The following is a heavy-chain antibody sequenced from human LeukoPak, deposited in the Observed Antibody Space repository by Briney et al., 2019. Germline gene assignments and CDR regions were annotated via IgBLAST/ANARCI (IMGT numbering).Heavy chain of an antibody. CDR1: GFTFSSYA. CDR2: ISYDGSNK. J-gene: IGHJ4*02. Sequence: GRSLRLSCAASGFTFSSYAMHWVRQAPGKGLEWVAVISYDGSNKYYADSVKGRFTISRDNSKNTLYLQMNSLRAEDTAVYYCAKEIAALDYWGQGTLVTVSS. D-gene: IGHD6-6*01. V-gene: IGHV3-30*04. CDR3: AKEIAALDY.